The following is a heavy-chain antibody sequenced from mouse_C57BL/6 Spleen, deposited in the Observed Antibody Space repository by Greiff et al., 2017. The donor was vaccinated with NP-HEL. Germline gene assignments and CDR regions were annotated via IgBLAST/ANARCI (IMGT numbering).Heavy chain of an antibody. CDR1: GYSITSGYY. CDR2: ISYDGSN. Sequence: VQLKESGPGLVKPSQSLSLTCSVTGYSITSGYYWNWIRQFPGNKLEWMGYISYDGSNNYNPSLKNRISITRDTSKNQFFLKLNSVTTEDTATYYCARGGDYWYFDVWGTGTTVTVSS. V-gene: IGHV3-6*01. J-gene: IGHJ1*03. CDR3: ARGGDYWYFDV.